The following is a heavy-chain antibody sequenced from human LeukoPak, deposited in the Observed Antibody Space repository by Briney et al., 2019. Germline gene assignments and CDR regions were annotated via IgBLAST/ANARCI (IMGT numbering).Heavy chain of an antibody. CDR1: GDSNNLYY. CDR3: ARASPVPPSDGGPVADF. CDR2: ISYSGSA. V-gene: IGHV4-59*01. D-gene: IGHD3-10*01. J-gene: IGHJ4*02. Sequence: SETLSLTCSVSGDSNNLYYWSWIRQPPGKGLEWIAYISYSGSANYSPSLKSRVTVSVDTSKNQFSLNLRSVTAADTAVYYCARASPVPPSDGGPVADFWGQGTLVTVSS.